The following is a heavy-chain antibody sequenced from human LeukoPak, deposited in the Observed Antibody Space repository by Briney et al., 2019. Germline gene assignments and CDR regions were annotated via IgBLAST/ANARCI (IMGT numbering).Heavy chain of an antibody. D-gene: IGHD5-24*01. V-gene: IGHV3-21*01. J-gene: IGHJ6*03. CDR2: ITSSGAYI. Sequence: GGSLRLSCAASGFTFSSYSISWVRQAPGKGLEWVSSITSSGAYIDYADSVKDRFTISRDNAMNSLYLQMNSLRAEDTAVYYCARVTFGATTNNYYFYHMDVWGKGTSVTVSS. CDR1: GFTFSSYS. CDR3: ARVTFGATTNNYYFYHMDV.